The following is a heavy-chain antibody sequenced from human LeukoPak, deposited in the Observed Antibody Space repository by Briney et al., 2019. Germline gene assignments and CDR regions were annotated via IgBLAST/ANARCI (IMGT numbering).Heavy chain of an antibody. V-gene: IGHV4-39*01. CDR1: GGSISSSSYY. CDR3: ARGPKDSSGYQFDH. CDR2: IYYSGST. J-gene: IGHJ4*02. Sequence: SETLSLTCTVSGGSISSSSYYWGWIRQPPGKGLEWIGSIYYSGSTYYNPSLKSRVTISVDTSKNQFSLKLSSVTAADTAVYYCARGPKDSSGYQFDHWGQGTLVTVSS. D-gene: IGHD3-22*01.